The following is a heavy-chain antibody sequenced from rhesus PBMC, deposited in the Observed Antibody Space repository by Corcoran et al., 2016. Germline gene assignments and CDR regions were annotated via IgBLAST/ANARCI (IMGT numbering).Heavy chain of an antibody. CDR3: ARDRVPGIDS. CDR1: GDSISESHY. D-gene: IGHD6-13*01. V-gene: IGHV4S7*01. CDR2: IYGSADNT. Sequence: QVQLQESGPGLVKPSETLSLTCAVSGDSISESHYWDRFRQPPGKGLEGIGCIYGSADNTYYNPSLRSRVTISKDTSKNQFFLKLRSVTATDTAIYFCARDRVPGIDSWGQGVLVTVSS. J-gene: IGHJ4*01.